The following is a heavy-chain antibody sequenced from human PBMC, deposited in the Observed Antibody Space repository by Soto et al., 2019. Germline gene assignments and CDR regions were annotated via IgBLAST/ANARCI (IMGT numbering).Heavy chain of an antibody. CDR3: ARDSGYSSSWSDY. J-gene: IGHJ4*02. Sequence: QVQLVESGGGVVQPGRSLRLSCAASGFTFSSYGMLWVRQAPGKGLEWVAVIWYDGSNKYYADSVKGRFTISRDNSKNTLYLQMNSLRAEDTAVYYCARDSGYSSSWSDYWGQGTLVTVSS. D-gene: IGHD6-13*01. CDR1: GFTFSSYG. V-gene: IGHV3-33*01. CDR2: IWYDGSNK.